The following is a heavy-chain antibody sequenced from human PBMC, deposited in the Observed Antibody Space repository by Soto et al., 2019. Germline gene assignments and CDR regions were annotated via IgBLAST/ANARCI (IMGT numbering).Heavy chain of an antibody. CDR1: GGTFSSYA. D-gene: IGHD1-26*01. J-gene: IGHJ4*02. CDR3: ASPKWELLYYEFDY. V-gene: IGHV1-69*13. Sequence: GASVKVSCKASGGTFSSYAISWVRQAPGQGLEWMGGIIPIFGTANYAQKFQGRVTITADESTSTAYMELSSLRSEDTAVYYCASPKWELLYYEFDYWGQGTLVTVSS. CDR2: IIPIFGTA.